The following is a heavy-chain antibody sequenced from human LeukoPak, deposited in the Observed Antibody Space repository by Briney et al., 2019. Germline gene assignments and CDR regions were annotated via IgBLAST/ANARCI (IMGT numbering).Heavy chain of an antibody. V-gene: IGHV4-39*01. Sequence: SETLSLTCTVSGASISSNTYYWGWIRQPPGKGLEWIGSIYYSGSTYYNPSLKSRVTISVDTSRNQFSLKLSSVTAADTAVYYCARQRANYYDSSGYYYPLYYYYYMDVWGKGTTVTVSS. J-gene: IGHJ6*03. CDR3: ARQRANYYDSSGYYYPLYYYYYMDV. CDR2: IYYSGST. CDR1: GASISSNTYY. D-gene: IGHD3-22*01.